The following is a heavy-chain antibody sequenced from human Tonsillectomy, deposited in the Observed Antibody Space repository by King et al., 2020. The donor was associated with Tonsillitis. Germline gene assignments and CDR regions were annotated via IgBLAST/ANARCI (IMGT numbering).Heavy chain of an antibody. J-gene: IGHJ4*02. Sequence: VQLVESGGAVVQPGRSLRLSCVASGFTFSSFGIHWVRQPAGKGLEWVATLSSDGSDKYYAESVKGRFTISRDNSESTVFLQMDSLRADDTSIYYCAKDSYYDSSGSLDFWGQGTLVTVSS. D-gene: IGHD3-22*01. CDR2: LSSDGSDK. CDR1: GFTFSSFG. V-gene: IGHV3-30*18. CDR3: AKDSYYDSSGSLDF.